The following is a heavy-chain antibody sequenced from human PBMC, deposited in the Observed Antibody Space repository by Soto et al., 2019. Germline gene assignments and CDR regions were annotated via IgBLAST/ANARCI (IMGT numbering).Heavy chain of an antibody. CDR1: GFTFSNYE. Sequence: GGSLRLSCAASGFTFSNYEMHWVRQAPGKGLEWVAVISYDGSNKYYADSVKGRFTISRDNSKNTLYLQMNSLRAEDTAVYYCAKTWLQSGKVTYFDYWGQGTLVTVSS. J-gene: IGHJ4*02. D-gene: IGHD5-12*01. CDR3: AKTWLQSGKVTYFDY. V-gene: IGHV3-30*18. CDR2: ISYDGSNK.